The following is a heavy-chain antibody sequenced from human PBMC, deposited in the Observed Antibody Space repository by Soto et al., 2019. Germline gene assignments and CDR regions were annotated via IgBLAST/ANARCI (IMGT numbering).Heavy chain of an antibody. J-gene: IGHJ4*02. CDR1: GFTFSSYS. CDR3: SIFIYYYTSSTYCPY. D-gene: IGHD3-22*01. Sequence: GGSLRLSCAASGFTFSSYSMNWVRQAPGKGLEWVSSITGSSSYIYYADSVKGRFTISRDNAKNSLYLQMNSLRAEDTAVYYFSIFIYYYTSSTYCPYLGQGTLITVS. CDR2: ITGSSSYI. V-gene: IGHV3-21*01.